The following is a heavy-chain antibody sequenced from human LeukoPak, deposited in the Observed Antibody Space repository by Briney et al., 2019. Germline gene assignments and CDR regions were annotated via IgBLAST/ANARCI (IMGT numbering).Heavy chain of an antibody. CDR2: ISGSGGNA. Sequence: PGGSLRLSCAASRFTFRSYAMTWVRQAPGKGLEWVSVISGSGGNAYYADSVKGRFTISRDNFKNTLYLQMNSLTAEDTAIYYCAKGGTSSWYFVFDYWGQGVLVTVSS. D-gene: IGHD6-13*01. CDR3: AKGGTSSWYFVFDY. CDR1: RFTFRSYA. V-gene: IGHV3-23*01. J-gene: IGHJ4*02.